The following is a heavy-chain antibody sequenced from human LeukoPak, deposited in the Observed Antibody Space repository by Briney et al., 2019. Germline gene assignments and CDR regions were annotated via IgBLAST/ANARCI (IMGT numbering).Heavy chain of an antibody. CDR1: GFTFSSYG. CDR2: ISYDGSNK. V-gene: IGHV3-30*03. D-gene: IGHD3-22*01. Sequence: GGSLRLSCAASGFTFSSYGMHWVRQAPGKGLEWVAVISYDGSNKYYADSVKGRFTISRDNSKNTLYLQMNSLRAEDTAVYYCARAHGSGYPGGWFDPWGQGTLVTVSS. CDR3: ARAHGSGYPGGWFDP. J-gene: IGHJ5*02.